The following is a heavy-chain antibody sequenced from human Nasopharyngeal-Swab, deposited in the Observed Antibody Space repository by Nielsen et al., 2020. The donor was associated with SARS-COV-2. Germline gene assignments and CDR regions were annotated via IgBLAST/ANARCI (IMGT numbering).Heavy chain of an antibody. CDR2: ISSSSSYI. V-gene: IGHV3-21*01. CDR3: ARDGRRGADAFDI. D-gene: IGHD3-10*01. Sequence: GESLKISCAASGFTFSSYSMNWVRQAPGKGLEWVSSISSSSSYIYYADSVKGRFTISRDNAKNSLYLQMNSLRAEDTAVYYCARDGRRGADAFDIWGQGTMVTVSS. J-gene: IGHJ3*02. CDR1: GFTFSSYS.